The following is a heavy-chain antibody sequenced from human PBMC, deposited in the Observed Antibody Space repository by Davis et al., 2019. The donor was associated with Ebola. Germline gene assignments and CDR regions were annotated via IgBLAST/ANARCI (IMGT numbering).Heavy chain of an antibody. CDR1: GYTFTSYY. Sequence: ASVKVSCKASGYTFTSYYMHWVRQAPGQGLEWMGIINPSGGSTSYAQKFQGRVTMTRDTSTSTVYTELSSLRSEDTAVYYCAREIVVVVAATNDGYYYYGMDVWGKGTTVTVSS. D-gene: IGHD2-15*01. J-gene: IGHJ6*04. CDR3: AREIVVVVAATNDGYYYYGMDV. CDR2: INPSGGST. V-gene: IGHV1-46*01.